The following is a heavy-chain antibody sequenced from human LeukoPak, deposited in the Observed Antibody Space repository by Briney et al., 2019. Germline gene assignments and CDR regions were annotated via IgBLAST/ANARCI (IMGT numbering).Heavy chain of an antibody. D-gene: IGHD3/OR15-3a*01. CDR3: ARQTGSGLFILP. Sequence: SETLSLTCAVSGGSISSGSYSWGWIRQPPGKGLEWIGYFFYTGNTYYNASLKSRVTISVDTSKNQFSLKLTSVTAADTAVYYCARQTGSGLFILPGGQGTLVTVSS. V-gene: IGHV4-30-4*07. CDR2: FFYTGNT. J-gene: IGHJ4*02. CDR1: GGSISSGSYS.